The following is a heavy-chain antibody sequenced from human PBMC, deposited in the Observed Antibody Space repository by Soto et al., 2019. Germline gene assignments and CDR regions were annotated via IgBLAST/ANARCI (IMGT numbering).Heavy chain of an antibody. CDR3: ARELTYYDILTGYRHDAFDI. V-gene: IGHV4-34*01. CDR2: INHSGST. J-gene: IGHJ3*02. Sequence: SGTLSLTCAVYGGSFSGYYWSWTRQPQGKGLEWIGEINHSGSTNYNPSLKSRVTISVDTSKNQFSLKLSSVTAADTAVYYCARELTYYDILTGYRHDAFDIWGQGTMVTVSS. CDR1: GGSFSGYY. D-gene: IGHD3-9*01.